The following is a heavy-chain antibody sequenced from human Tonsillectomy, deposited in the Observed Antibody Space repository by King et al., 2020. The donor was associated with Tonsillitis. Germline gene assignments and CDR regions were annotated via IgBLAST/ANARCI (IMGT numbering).Heavy chain of an antibody. Sequence: VQLVESGGGLVKPGGSLRLSCAASGFTFSDYYMSWIRQAPGKGLEWVSYISSSSTYTNHADSVKGRFTISRDNAKNSLYLQMKSLRAEDTAVYYCAGSRSWFNGPFDSWGQGTLVTVSS. D-gene: IGHD1-26*01. CDR3: AGSRSWFNGPFDS. CDR2: ISSSSTYT. J-gene: IGHJ4*02. CDR1: GFTFSDYY. V-gene: IGHV3-11*05.